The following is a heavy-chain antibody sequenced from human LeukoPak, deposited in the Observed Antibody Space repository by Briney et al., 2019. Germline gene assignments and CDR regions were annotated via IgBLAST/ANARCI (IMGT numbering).Heavy chain of an antibody. CDR3: AIDQPVAGVSNFDS. J-gene: IGHJ4*02. Sequence: GASVKVSCKASRYTFTRYAMNWLRQAPGQGLEWMGWINPNTGNPTYAQAFTGRFVFSLDTSVSTAYLQISSLNTEDTAVYYCAIDQPVAGVSNFDSWGQGTLVTVSS. CDR1: RYTFTRYA. CDR2: INPNTGNP. D-gene: IGHD6-19*01. V-gene: IGHV7-4-1*02.